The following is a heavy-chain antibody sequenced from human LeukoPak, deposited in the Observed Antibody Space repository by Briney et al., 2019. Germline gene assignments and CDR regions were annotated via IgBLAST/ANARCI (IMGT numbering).Heavy chain of an antibody. CDR1: GGSFSGYY. Sequence: SETLSLTCAVYGGSFSGYYWSWIRQPPGKGLEWIGEINHSGSTNYNPSPKSRVTISVDTSKNQFSLKLSSVTAADTAVYYCAREPTYYDFWSGYYSVIGFDPWGQGTLVTVSS. J-gene: IGHJ5*02. CDR2: INHSGST. V-gene: IGHV4-34*01. D-gene: IGHD3-3*01. CDR3: AREPTYYDFWSGYYSVIGFDP.